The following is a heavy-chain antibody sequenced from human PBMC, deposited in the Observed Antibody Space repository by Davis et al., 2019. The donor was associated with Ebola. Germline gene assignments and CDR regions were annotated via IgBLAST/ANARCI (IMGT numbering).Heavy chain of an antibody. D-gene: IGHD5-18*01. CDR3: ARIIRKYSYGYGY. J-gene: IGHJ4*02. Sequence: AASVKVSCKVSGYSLTELSMHWVRQATGQGLEWMGWMNPNSGNTGYAQKFQGRVTMTRSTSISTAYMELSSLRSEDTAVYYCARIIRKYSYGYGYWGQGTLVTVSS. CDR1: GYSLTELS. CDR2: MNPNSGNT. V-gene: IGHV1-8*01.